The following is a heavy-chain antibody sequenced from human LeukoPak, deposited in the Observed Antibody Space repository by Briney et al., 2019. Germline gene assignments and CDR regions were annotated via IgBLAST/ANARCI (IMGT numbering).Heavy chain of an antibody. J-gene: IGHJ3*02. CDR1: GGTFSSYA. D-gene: IGHD3-22*01. Sequence: SVKVSCKASGGTFSSYAISWVRQAPGQGLEWMGRIIPIFGTANYAQKFQGRVTITTEESTSTAYMELSSLRSEDTAVYYCARWGTYYYDSRAFDIWGQGTMVTVSS. CDR2: IIPIFGTA. V-gene: IGHV1-69*05. CDR3: ARWGTYYYDSRAFDI.